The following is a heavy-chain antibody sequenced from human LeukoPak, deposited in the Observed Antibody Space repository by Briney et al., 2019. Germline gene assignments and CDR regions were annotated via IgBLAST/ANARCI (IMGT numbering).Heavy chain of an antibody. CDR3: ARGVFSFDY. D-gene: IGHD3-10*02. CDR1: GFTFSSYA. Sequence: GGSLRLSCAASGFTFSSYAMSWVRQAPGKGLEWVSVIYSGGNTYYADSVKGRFTIARDNSRNTLYLQMNSLRAEDTAVYYCARGVFSFDYWGQGTLVTVSS. J-gene: IGHJ4*02. CDR2: IYSGGNT. V-gene: IGHV3-53*01.